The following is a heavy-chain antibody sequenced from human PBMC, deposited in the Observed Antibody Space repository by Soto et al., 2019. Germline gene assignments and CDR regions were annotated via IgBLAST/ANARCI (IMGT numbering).Heavy chain of an antibody. Sequence: EVQLVESGGGLVRPGGSLRLSCAAYGFIFSTYTMNWVRQAPGKGLEWISYISSGSGTTHYADSVKGRFTVSRDNANGSLFLQMNSLRDEDTAVYYCASGSPLRFFDHWGQGILVTVSS. CDR2: ISSGSGTT. CDR3: ASGSPLRFFDH. V-gene: IGHV3-48*02. J-gene: IGHJ4*02. CDR1: GFIFSTYT. D-gene: IGHD3-16*01.